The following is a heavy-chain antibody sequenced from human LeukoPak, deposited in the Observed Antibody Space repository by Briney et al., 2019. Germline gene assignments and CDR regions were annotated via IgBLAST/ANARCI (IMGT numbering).Heavy chain of an antibody. J-gene: IGHJ4*02. V-gene: IGHV3-30-3*01. D-gene: IGHD1-26*01. Sequence: GGSLRLSCAASGFTFSSYAMHWVRQAPGKGLEWVAVISYDGSNKYYADSVKGRFTISRDNSKNTLYLQMNSLRAEDTAVYYCAREIVGAGDYFDYWGQGTLVTVSS. CDR2: ISYDGSNK. CDR1: GFTFSSYA. CDR3: AREIVGAGDYFDY.